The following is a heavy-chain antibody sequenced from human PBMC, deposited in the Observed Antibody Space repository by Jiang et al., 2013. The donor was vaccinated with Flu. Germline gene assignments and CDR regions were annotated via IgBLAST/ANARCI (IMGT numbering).Heavy chain of an antibody. CDR1: GFTFIIYG. V-gene: IGHV1-18*04. CDR2: ISAKTGKR. D-gene: IGHD5-12*01. Sequence: SGAEVKKPGSSVKVACKASGFTFIIYGYSWVRQTPGQGLEWLGWISAKTGKRHYGERFQGRVTMTTDTATRTAYMELGSLRYDDTAMYYCAREGGYDYDPGYLSYMDVWGQGTTVTVSS. J-gene: IGHJ6*03. CDR3: AREGGYDYDPGYLSYMDV.